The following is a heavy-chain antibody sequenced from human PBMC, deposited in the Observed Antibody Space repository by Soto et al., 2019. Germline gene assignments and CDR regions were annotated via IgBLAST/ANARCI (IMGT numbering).Heavy chain of an antibody. Sequence: GGALRLSCAASGFTVSANHMSWVRQAPGEGLEWVSLIHTDGNTYYTDSVKGRFTISRDNSKNTLSLQMNSLRVEDTAVYYCARDLQMSPFAIWGQGTMVTVSS. V-gene: IGHV3-66*01. CDR2: IHTDGNT. CDR1: GFTVSANH. J-gene: IGHJ3*02. CDR3: ARDLQMSPFAI.